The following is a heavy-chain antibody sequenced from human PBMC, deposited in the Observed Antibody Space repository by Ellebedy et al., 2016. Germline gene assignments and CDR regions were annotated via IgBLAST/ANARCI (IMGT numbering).Heavy chain of an antibody. V-gene: IGHV4-31*03. CDR1: GGSISTGGYY. Sequence: SETLSLXXTVSGGSISTGGYYWNWIRQHPGKGLEWIGYISYSGNTHYNPSLKSRVTISADTSKNQFSLNLSSVTAADSALYYCAREQVSPVAGYRWFDPWGQGTLVTVSS. CDR2: ISYSGNT. D-gene: IGHD6-19*01. J-gene: IGHJ5*02. CDR3: AREQVSPVAGYRWFDP.